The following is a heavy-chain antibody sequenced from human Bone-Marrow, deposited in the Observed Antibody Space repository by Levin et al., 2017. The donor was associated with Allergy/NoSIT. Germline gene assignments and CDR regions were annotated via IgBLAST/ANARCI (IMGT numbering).Heavy chain of an antibody. CDR2: ISAYNGNT. Sequence: GESLKISCKTSGYTFTGHFIHWVRQAPGQGLEWMGWISAYNGNTKYAQNFQGRLTLTTNFSTSTAYMELTSLIADDTAVYYCARDDNWNDPYYFDHWGQGTLVTVSS. V-gene: IGHV1-18*04. CDR3: ARDDNWNDPYYFDH. D-gene: IGHD1-1*01. CDR1: GYTFTGHF. J-gene: IGHJ4*02.